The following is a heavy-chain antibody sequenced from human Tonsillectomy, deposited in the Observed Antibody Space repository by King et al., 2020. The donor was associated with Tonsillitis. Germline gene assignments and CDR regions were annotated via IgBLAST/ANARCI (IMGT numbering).Heavy chain of an antibody. Sequence: QLQESGPGLVKPSETLSLTCTVSGGSISSYYWSWLRQPPGKGLEWIGYIYYSGSTNYNPSLKSRVTISVDTSKNQFSLKLSSVTAADTAVYYCARYGGGGSYFDYWGQGTLVTVSS. CDR3: ARYGGGGSYFDY. J-gene: IGHJ4*02. D-gene: IGHD3-16*01. CDR1: GGSISSYY. V-gene: IGHV4-59*01. CDR2: IYYSGST.